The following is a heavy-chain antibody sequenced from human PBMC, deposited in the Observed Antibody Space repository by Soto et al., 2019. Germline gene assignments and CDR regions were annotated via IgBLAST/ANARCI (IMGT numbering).Heavy chain of an antibody. J-gene: IGHJ3*01. CDR2: IRIGSSSM. Sequence: WVSKEKGKGLEWVSQIRIGSSSMDSAAAVKGQFTISRDNAKNSLYLQMNSLRAEDTAVYYCARVFFD. V-gene: IGHV3-11*01. CDR3: ARVFFD.